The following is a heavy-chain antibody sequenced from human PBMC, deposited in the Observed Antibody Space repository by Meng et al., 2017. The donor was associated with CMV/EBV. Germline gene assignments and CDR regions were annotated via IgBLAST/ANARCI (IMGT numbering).Heavy chain of an antibody. Sequence: SETLSLTCIVSGSSVTSGYYWGWARQPPGKGLEWIGRMYQNGNTYHNPSLKSRVTISIDTSKNQFSLKLNSVTAADTAVYYCAREWPDAGVPHNAWGQGTLVTVSS. CDR2: MYQNGNT. CDR1: GSSVTSGYY. J-gene: IGHJ4*02. CDR3: AREWPDAGVPHNA. V-gene: IGHV4-38-2*02. D-gene: IGHD1-1*01.